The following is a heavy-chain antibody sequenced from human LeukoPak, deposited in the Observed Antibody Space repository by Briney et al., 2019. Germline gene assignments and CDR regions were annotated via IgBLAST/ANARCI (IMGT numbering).Heavy chain of an antibody. D-gene: IGHD5-12*01. CDR2: ISSSGSTI. V-gene: IGHV3-11*01. J-gene: IGHJ4*02. Sequence: GGSLRLSCAASGFTFSDYYMSWIRQAPGKGLEWVSYISSSGSTIYYADSVKGRFTISRDNAKNSLYLQMNSLRAEDTAVYYCARVTRFGYSGYEYLDYWGQGTLVTVSS. CDR3: ARVTRFGYSGYEYLDY. CDR1: GFTFSDYY.